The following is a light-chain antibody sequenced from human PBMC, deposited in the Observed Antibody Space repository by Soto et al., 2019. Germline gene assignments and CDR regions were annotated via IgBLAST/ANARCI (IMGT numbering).Light chain of an antibody. CDR1: QSIDNW. J-gene: IGKJ1*01. CDR2: AAS. CDR3: QQSYSALVA. Sequence: DIQMTQSPSTLSASVGDRVTITCRASQSIDNWLAWYQQKPGKAPELLIYAASSLQSGVPSRFSGSGSGTDFTLTISSLQPEDSATYYCQQSYSALVAFGQGTKVDIK. V-gene: IGKV1-39*01.